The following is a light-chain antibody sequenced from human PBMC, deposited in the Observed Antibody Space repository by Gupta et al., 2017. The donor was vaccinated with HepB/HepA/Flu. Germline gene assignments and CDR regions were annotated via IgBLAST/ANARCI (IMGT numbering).Light chain of an antibody. V-gene: IGKV4-1*01. CDR1: PRVLFYRNKKTY. CDR3: QQDDSTPLA. CDR2: WAS. Sequence: VMTQHSDSLPLVLLGRPASNSSTTPRVLFYRNKKTYLAWYQQKPGQPPKLLIYWASTRESGVPDRFSGSGSGTDFTLTISSLQAEDVAVYYCQQDDSTPLAFGGGTKVEIK. J-gene: IGKJ4*01.